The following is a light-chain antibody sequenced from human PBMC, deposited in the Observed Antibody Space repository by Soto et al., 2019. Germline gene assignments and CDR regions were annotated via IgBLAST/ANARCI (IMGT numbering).Light chain of an antibody. CDR3: QQYNSYPYT. J-gene: IGKJ2*01. CDR1: QSISTW. Sequence: DIQMTQSPSTLSASVGDRVTITCRASQSISTWLAWYQQKPGKAPKLLIYKASTLQSEIPSRFSGSGSGPECTLTISSLQPDDSATYYCQQYNSYPYTFGQGTKLEIK. V-gene: IGKV1-5*03. CDR2: KAS.